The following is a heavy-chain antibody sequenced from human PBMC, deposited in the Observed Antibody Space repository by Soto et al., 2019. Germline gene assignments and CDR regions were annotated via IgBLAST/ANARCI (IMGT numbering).Heavy chain of an antibody. Sequence: EVQLVESGGGLVQPGVSLRLSCAASGFTFSSYWMHWFRQAPGKGLVWVSRINSDGSITSYADSVNGRFTISRDNAQNTVYLQMNSLRAEDTAVYYCVRDLTAGDSYWGQGTLVTVSS. J-gene: IGHJ4*02. CDR1: GFTFSSYW. CDR3: VRDLTAGDSY. D-gene: IGHD7-27*01. CDR2: INSDGSIT. V-gene: IGHV3-74*01.